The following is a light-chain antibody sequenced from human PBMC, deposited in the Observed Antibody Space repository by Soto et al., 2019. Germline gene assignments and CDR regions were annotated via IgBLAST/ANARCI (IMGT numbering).Light chain of an antibody. Sequence: VLTQSPDPLSLSPGERAILSCRASQSVSANYLAWYQQKPGQAPTLLMYGTSKRSTDIPDRFSGSGSGPDFTLTISRLEPEDSVMYYCQQYYSSSYTFGQGTKLEIK. J-gene: IGKJ2*01. V-gene: IGKV3-20*01. CDR2: GTS. CDR3: QQYYSSSYT. CDR1: QSVSANY.